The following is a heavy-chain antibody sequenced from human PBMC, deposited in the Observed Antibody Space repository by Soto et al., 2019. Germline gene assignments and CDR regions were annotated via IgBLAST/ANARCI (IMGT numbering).Heavy chain of an antibody. CDR2: ISWNSGSI. CDR3: AKDLRAGSYYWDAFDI. CDR1: GFTFDDYA. Sequence: GGSLRLSCAASGFTFDDYAMHWVRQAPGKGLEWVSGISWNSGSIGYADSVKGRFTISRDNAKNSLYLQMNSLRAEDTALYYWAKDLRAGSYYWDAFDIWGQGTMVTVSS. V-gene: IGHV3-9*01. D-gene: IGHD1-26*01. J-gene: IGHJ3*02.